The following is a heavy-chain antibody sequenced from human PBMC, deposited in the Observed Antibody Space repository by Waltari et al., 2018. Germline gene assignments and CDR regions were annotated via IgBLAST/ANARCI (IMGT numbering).Heavy chain of an antibody. CDR3: ARGTTYYDFWSGSNWFDP. CDR1: GYSISGGYY. J-gene: IGHJ5*02. CDR2: IYHSGST. V-gene: IGHV4-38-2*01. D-gene: IGHD3-3*01. Sequence: QVQLQESGPGLVKPSETLSLTCAVSGYSISGGYYWGWIRQPPGKGLEWIGSIYHSGSTYYNPSLKSRVTISVDTSKNQFSLKLSSVTAADTAVYYCARGTTYYDFWSGSNWFDPWGQGTLVTVSS.